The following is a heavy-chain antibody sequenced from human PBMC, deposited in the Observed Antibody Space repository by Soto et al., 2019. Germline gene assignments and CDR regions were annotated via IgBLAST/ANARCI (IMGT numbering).Heavy chain of an antibody. CDR1: GFTFSSFA. CDR2: ISDSGGST. Sequence: VQLLESGGGLVQPGGSLRLSCAGSGFTFSSFAMSWVRQAPGKGLEWVSGISDSGGSTNYADSVRGRFTISKDNYKNTLYLQMSSLRAEDTAVYYCGRSLSFAVTDGYDHWGQGTLVTVSS. V-gene: IGHV3-23*01. CDR3: GRSLSFAVTDGYDH. D-gene: IGHD6-25*01. J-gene: IGHJ4*02.